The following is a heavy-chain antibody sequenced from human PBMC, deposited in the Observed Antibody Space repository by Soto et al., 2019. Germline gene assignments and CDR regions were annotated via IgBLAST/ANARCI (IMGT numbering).Heavy chain of an antibody. V-gene: IGHV3-74*01. CDR2: MYTDASSA. D-gene: IGHD5-12*01. J-gene: IGHJ4*02. Sequence: PGGSLRLSCAASGLTFSSYWMHWVRQAPGKGLVWVSRMYTDASSATYADSVKGRLTISRDNAKNTLFLQIDSLRTEDTAVYYCVRGNSGYGNFDYWGEGTLVTVSS. CDR3: VRGNSGYGNFDY. CDR1: GLTFSSYW.